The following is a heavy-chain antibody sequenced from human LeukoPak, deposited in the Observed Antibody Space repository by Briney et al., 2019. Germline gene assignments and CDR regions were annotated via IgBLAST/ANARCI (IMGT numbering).Heavy chain of an antibody. Sequence: GGSPRLSCAASGSTFSRHGMHWVRQAPAKGLEWVAFIRYNGSEKYYANSVKGRFIISRDNSENTLYLQLNSLRPEDTAVYYCAKSSYFCSDSCPQYYYSMDVWGKGTTVIVFS. D-gene: IGHD3-3*01. CDR2: IRYNGSEK. CDR1: GSTFSRHG. V-gene: IGHV3-30*02. J-gene: IGHJ6*03. CDR3: AKSSYFCSDSCPQYYYSMDV.